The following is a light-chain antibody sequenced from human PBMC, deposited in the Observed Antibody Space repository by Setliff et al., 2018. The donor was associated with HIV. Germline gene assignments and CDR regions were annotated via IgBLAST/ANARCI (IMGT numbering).Light chain of an antibody. CDR1: NNDIGDYNY. CDR2: DVT. CDR3: SSWTGSSXXX. J-gene: IGLJ1*01. Sequence: QPASVXGSPGQSITISCTGSNNDIGDYNYVSWYQQHPVXTPKLIIYDVTNRPSGVSDRFSASKSGNTASLTISGLQADDEADYYCSSWTGSSXXXFGTGTKVTVL. V-gene: IGLV2-14*03.